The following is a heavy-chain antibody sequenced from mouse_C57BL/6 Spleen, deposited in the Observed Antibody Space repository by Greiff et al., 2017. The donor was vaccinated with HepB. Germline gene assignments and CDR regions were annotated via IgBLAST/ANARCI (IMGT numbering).Heavy chain of an antibody. V-gene: IGHV1-69*01. Sequence: QVQLQQPGAELVMPGASVKLSCKASGYTFTSYWMHWVKQRPGQGLEWIGEIDPSDSYTNYNQKFKGKSTLTVDKSSSTAYMQLSSLTSEDSAVYYCARGDWDGSWFADWGQGTLVTVSA. CDR2: IDPSDSYT. CDR1: GYTFTSYW. D-gene: IGHD4-1*01. CDR3: ARGDWDGSWFAD. J-gene: IGHJ3*01.